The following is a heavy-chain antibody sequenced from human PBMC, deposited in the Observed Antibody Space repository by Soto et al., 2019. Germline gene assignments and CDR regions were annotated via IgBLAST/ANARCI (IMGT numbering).Heavy chain of an antibody. Sequence: GGSLRLSCAASGFTFSDYYMSWIRQAPGKGLEWVSYISSSGSTIYYADSVKGRFTISRDNAKNSLYLQMNSLRAEDTAVYYCARDAYSCSSTSCYIYYYYGMDVWGQGTTVTVSS. CDR2: ISSSGSTI. D-gene: IGHD2-2*02. J-gene: IGHJ6*02. CDR3: ARDAYSCSSTSCYIYYYYGMDV. CDR1: GFTFSDYY. V-gene: IGHV3-11*01.